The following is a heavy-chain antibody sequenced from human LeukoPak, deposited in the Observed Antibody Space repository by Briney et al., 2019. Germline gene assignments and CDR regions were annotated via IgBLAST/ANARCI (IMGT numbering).Heavy chain of an antibody. V-gene: IGHV3-30*18. J-gene: IGHJ4*02. CDR1: GITFNRAG. Sequence: GGSLRLSCVVSGITFNRAGMHWVRQPPGKGLEWVAFISSDGTTTLYGDSVKGRFTISRDDSRDTVYLEMKSLRVEDTALFYCAKDKGNRYFDYWGQGTLVTVSS. CDR3: AKDKGNRYFDY. D-gene: IGHD1-14*01. CDR2: ISSDGTTT.